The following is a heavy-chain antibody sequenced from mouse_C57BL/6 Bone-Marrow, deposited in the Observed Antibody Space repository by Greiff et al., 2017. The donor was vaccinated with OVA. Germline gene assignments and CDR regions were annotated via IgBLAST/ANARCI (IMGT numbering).Heavy chain of an antibody. CDR2: IHPNSGST. D-gene: IGHD1-1*01. CDR1: GYTFTSYW. V-gene: IGHV1-64*01. CDR3: ARSGTTVVAHYYAMDY. J-gene: IGHJ4*01. Sequence: QVQLQQPGAELVKPGASVKLSCKASGYTFTSYWMHWVKQRPGQGLEWIGMIHPNSGSTNYNEKFKSKATLTVDKSSSTAYMQLSSLTSEDSAVYYCARSGTTVVAHYYAMDYWGQGTSVTVSS.